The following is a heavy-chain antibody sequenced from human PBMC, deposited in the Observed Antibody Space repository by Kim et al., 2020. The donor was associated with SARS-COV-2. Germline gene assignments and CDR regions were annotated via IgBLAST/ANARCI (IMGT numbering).Heavy chain of an antibody. Sequence: ASVKVSCKASGYTFTCYAMNWVRQAPGQGLEWMGWINTNTGNPTYAQGFTGRFVFSLDTSVSTAYLQISSLKAEDTAVYYCARGRVVVVPEYYYYYGMDVWGQGTTVTVSS. J-gene: IGHJ6*02. CDR2: INTNTGNP. CDR3: ARGRVVVVPEYYYYYGMDV. D-gene: IGHD2-2*01. CDR1: GYTFTCYA. V-gene: IGHV7-4-1*02.